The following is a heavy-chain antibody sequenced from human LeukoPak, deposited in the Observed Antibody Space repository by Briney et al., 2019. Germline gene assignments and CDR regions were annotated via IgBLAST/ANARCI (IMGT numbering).Heavy chain of an antibody. D-gene: IGHD6-13*01. V-gene: IGHV1-2*02. Sequence: GASVKVSCKASGYTFTGYYMHWVRQAPGQGLEWMGWINPNSGGTNYAQKFQGRVTMTRDTSTSTAYMELSRLRSDDTAVYYCARGRAAGTAGWFDPWGQGTLVTVSS. CDR1: GYTFTGYY. CDR3: ARGRAAGTAGWFDP. CDR2: INPNSGGT. J-gene: IGHJ5*02.